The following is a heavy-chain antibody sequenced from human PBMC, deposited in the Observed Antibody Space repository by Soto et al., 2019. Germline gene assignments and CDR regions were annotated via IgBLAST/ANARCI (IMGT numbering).Heavy chain of an antibody. CDR2: VYSTGGT. Sequence: QVQLQQSGPGLVKPSETLSLTCSVSSGPSSTHNWGWIRQPPGRGLEWIGYVYSTGGTSYNPSLNSRVTISADTSTNHISLTLSSVTAADTPLYYCVRQGIGTQHGLVDVWGQGTTVTVSS. D-gene: IGHD3-10*01. V-gene: IGHV4-59*08. J-gene: IGHJ6*02. CDR1: SGPSSTHN. CDR3: VRQGIGTQHGLVDV.